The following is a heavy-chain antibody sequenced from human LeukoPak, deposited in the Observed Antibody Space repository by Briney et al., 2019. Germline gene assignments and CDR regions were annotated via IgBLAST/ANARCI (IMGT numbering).Heavy chain of an antibody. J-gene: IGHJ4*02. CDR3: ARAYSGSSDRFDY. CDR2: ISAYNGNT. Sequence: ASVKVSCKASGHTFTSYGISWVRQAPGPGLEWMGWISAYNGNTNYAQKLQGRVTMTTDTSTSTAHMELRSLRSDDTAVYYCARAYSGSSDRFDYWGQGTLVTVSS. V-gene: IGHV1-18*01. D-gene: IGHD1-26*01. CDR1: GHTFTSYG.